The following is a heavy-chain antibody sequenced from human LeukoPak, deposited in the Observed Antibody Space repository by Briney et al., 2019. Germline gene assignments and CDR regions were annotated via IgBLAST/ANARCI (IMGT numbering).Heavy chain of an antibody. CDR2: IYHSGST. V-gene: IGHV4-30-2*01. J-gene: IGHJ5*02. CDR3: ARGDYGDYKGGAYNWFDP. Sequence: PSETLSLTCTVSGGSISSYSWSWIRQPPGKGLEWIGYIYHSGSTYYNPSLKSRVTISVDRSKNQFSLKLSSVTAADTAVYYCARGDYGDYKGGAYNWFDPWGQGTLVTVSS. D-gene: IGHD4-17*01. CDR1: GGSISSYS.